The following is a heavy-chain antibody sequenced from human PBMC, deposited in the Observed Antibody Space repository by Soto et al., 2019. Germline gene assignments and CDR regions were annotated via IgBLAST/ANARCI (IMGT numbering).Heavy chain of an antibody. CDR3: AKTIAAAGTKGGYYYYYYGMDV. Sequence: PGGSLRLSCAASGFTFSSYAMSWVRQSPGKGLEWVSAISGSGGSTYYADSVKGRFTISRDSSKNTLYLQMNSLRAEDTAVYYCAKTIAAAGTKGGYYYYYYGMDVWGQGTTVTVSS. J-gene: IGHJ6*02. CDR1: GFTFSSYA. CDR2: ISGSGGST. V-gene: IGHV3-23*01. D-gene: IGHD6-13*01.